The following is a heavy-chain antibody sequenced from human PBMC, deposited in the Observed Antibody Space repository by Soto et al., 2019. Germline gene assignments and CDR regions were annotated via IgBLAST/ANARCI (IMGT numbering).Heavy chain of an antibody. CDR3: AREGWDSSGYYRLDY. Sequence: SETLSLTCTVSGGSISSYYWSWIRQPPGKGLEWIGYIYYSGSTNYNPSLKSRVTISVDTSKNQFSLKLSSVTAADTAVYYCAREGWDSSGYYRLDYWGQGTLVTVSS. CDR2: IYYSGST. D-gene: IGHD3-22*01. CDR1: GGSISSYY. J-gene: IGHJ4*02. V-gene: IGHV4-59*01.